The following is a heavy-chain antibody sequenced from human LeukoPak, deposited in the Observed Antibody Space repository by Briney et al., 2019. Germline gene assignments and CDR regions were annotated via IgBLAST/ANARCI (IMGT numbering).Heavy chain of an antibody. CDR1: GFSFSSYG. D-gene: IGHD4-17*01. V-gene: IGHV3-30*02. CDR3: AKGYGDLVAFDI. Sequence: GGSLRLSCAASGFSFSSYGMDWVRQAPGKGLEWVAFMRYDGNNKDYADSVKGRFTISRDNSKNTLYLQMNSLRVDDTAVYYCAKGYGDLVAFDIWGQGTMVTVSS. J-gene: IGHJ3*02. CDR2: MRYDGNNK.